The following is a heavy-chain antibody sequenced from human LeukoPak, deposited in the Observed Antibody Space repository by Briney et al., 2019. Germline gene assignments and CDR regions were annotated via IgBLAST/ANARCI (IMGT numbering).Heavy chain of an antibody. CDR3: ARGVFFDWLLEEYNWFDP. D-gene: IGHD3-9*01. CDR1: GYTFTSCG. Sequence: ASVKVSCKASGYTFTSCGISWVRQAPGQGLEWMGWISAYNGNTNYAQKFQGRVTMTTDTSTSTAYMELRSLRSDDTAVYYCARGVFFDWLLEEYNWFDPWGQGTLVTVSS. V-gene: IGHV1-18*04. CDR2: ISAYNGNT. J-gene: IGHJ5*02.